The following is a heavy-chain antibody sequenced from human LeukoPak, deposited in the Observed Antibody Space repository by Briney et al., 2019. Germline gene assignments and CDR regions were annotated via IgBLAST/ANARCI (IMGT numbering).Heavy chain of an antibody. V-gene: IGHV1-18*01. CDR1: GYTFSNNG. Sequence: GASVKVSCKASGYTFSNNGISWVRQAPGQGLEWMGWISVHNSNTNSAQNLQGRVTMTTDTSTSTAYMELKSLRSDDTAVYYCARMGCSSASCYTLDYWGQGTLVTVSS. J-gene: IGHJ4*02. CDR2: ISVHNSNT. D-gene: IGHD2-2*02. CDR3: ARMGCSSASCYTLDY.